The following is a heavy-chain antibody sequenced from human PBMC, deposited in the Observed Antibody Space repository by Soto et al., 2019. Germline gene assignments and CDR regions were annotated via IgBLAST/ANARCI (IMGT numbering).Heavy chain of an antibody. D-gene: IGHD3-10*01. J-gene: IGHJ6*02. CDR1: GGTFRTFA. CDR3: ARGGSTMVRGPLVYGLDV. Sequence: QVQLVQPGAEVKEPGSSVKVSCKASGGTFRTFAISWVRQAPGQGPEWMGGIIPVFGTPNYAQKFQGRVTITADESTSTAYMELSSLRSEDTAVYYCARGGSTMVRGPLVYGLDVWGQGTTVTVSS. V-gene: IGHV1-69*01. CDR2: IIPVFGTP.